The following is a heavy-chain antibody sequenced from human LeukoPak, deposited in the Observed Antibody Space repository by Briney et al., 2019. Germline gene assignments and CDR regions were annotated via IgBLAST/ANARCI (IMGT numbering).Heavy chain of an antibody. J-gene: IGHJ4*02. CDR1: GFTFSNSS. Sequence: GGSLRLSCAASGFTFSNSSMNWVRQAPGQGLEWVSYISTSSSPIYYADSVKRRFTISRDNAKNSLYLQMSSLRAEDTAVYYCARGTGYFSSGNYYDLDYWGQGTLVTVSS. CDR3: ARGTGYFSSGNYYDLDY. D-gene: IGHD1-26*01. V-gene: IGHV3-48*01. CDR2: ISTSSSPI.